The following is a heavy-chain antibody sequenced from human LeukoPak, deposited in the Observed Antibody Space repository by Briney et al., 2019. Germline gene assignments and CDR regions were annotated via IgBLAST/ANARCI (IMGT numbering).Heavy chain of an antibody. V-gene: IGHV1-8*02. J-gene: IGHJ5*02. Sequence: ASVKVSCKASGYTFTSYGISWVRQATGQGLEWMGWMNPNSGNTGYAQKFQGRVTMTRNTSISTAYMELSSLRSEDTAVYYCARGPSLIVGATTWFDPWGQGTLVTVSS. CDR2: MNPNSGNT. CDR3: ARGPSLIVGATTWFDP. CDR1: GYTFTSYG. D-gene: IGHD1-26*01.